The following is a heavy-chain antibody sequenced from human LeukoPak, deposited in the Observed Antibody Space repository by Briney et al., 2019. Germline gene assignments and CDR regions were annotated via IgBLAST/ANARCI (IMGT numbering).Heavy chain of an antibody. V-gene: IGHV3-23*01. Sequence: GGSLRLSCAASGFTFSSYVMSWVRQAPGKGLEWVSAISGSGGSTYYADSVKGRFTISRDNSKNTLYLQMNSLRAEDTAVYYCAKDRKAIFDARPYYFDYWGQGTLVTVSS. CDR1: GFTFSSYV. J-gene: IGHJ4*02. CDR2: ISGSGGST. D-gene: IGHD2/OR15-2a*01. CDR3: AKDRKAIFDARPYYFDY.